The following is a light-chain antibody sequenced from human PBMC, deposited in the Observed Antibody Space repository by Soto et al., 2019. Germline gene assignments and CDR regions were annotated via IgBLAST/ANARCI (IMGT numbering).Light chain of an antibody. CDR3: QQYVSSPWA. V-gene: IGKV3-20*01. J-gene: IGKJ1*01. CDR1: QSVTNSF. CDR2: GAS. Sequence: EIVLAQSPGTLSLSPGERATLSCRASQSVTNSFLAWYQQKPGQAPRLRLYGASRRATGIPDRFTGSGSGTDFTLTISRLEPEDVAVYYCQQYVSSPWAFGQGTKVEL.